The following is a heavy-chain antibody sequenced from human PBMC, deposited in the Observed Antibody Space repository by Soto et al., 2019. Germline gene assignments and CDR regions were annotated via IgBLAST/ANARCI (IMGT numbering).Heavy chain of an antibody. CDR1: GGSFSGYS. Sequence: QVQLQQWGAGLLKPSETLSLTCAVYGGSFSGYSWTWIRQSPGKGLEWIGQINHSGSTTYNPSLKSRVPXSXGXXQNQCSLELSSVTAADTAVYYCARGLFSENYYSGGWYYFDYWGQGTLVTVSS. D-gene: IGHD1-26*01. V-gene: IGHV4-34*01. CDR2: INHSGST. J-gene: IGHJ4*02. CDR3: ARGLFSENYYSGGWYYFDY.